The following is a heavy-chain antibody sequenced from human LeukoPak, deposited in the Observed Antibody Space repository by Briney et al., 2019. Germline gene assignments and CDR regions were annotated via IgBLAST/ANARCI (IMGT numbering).Heavy chain of an antibody. Sequence: SETLSLTCTVSGGSISSYYWSWIRQPPGKGLEWIGYIYTSGSTNYNPSLKSRVTISVDASKNQFSLKLSSVTAADTAVCYCARAKGYYYGMDVWGQGTTVTVSS. CDR1: GGSISSYY. CDR3: ARAKGYYYGMDV. CDR2: IYTSGST. V-gene: IGHV4-4*09. J-gene: IGHJ6*02.